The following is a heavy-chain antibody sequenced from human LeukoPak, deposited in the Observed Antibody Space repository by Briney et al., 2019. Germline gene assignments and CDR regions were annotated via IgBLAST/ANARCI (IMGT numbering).Heavy chain of an antibody. D-gene: IGHD4-17*01. CDR1: GYSFTSYF. J-gene: IGHJ3*02. CDR3: ARVRDYGDSNDAFDI. CDR2: INPGYDTT. V-gene: IGHV1-46*01. Sequence: ASVKVSCKAFGYSFTSYFLHWVRQAPGQGLEWMGIINPGYDTTAYAQKFQGRVTMTRDTSTSTVYMEVISLRSEDTAVYYCARVRDYGDSNDAFDIWGQGTMVTVSS.